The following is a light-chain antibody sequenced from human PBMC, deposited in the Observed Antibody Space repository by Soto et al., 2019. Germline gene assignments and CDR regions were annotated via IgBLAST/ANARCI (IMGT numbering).Light chain of an antibody. V-gene: IGKV3-15*01. J-gene: IGKJ1*01. Sequence: EVVMTQSPATLSVSPGERATLSCRASLSVNANLAWYQQKPGQAPRLLIHGASNRATGIPARFSGSGFGTEFSLTSSSLQSEDFAVYYGQQYNTWLWTFGQGTKVEI. CDR3: QQYNTWLWT. CDR2: GAS. CDR1: LSVNAN.